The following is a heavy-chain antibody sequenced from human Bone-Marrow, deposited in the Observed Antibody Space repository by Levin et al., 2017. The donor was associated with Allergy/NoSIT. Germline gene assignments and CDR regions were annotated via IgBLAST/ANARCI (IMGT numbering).Heavy chain of an antibody. Sequence: SLKISCAASGFTFDDYAMHWVRQAPGKGLEWVSGISWNSGSIGYADSVKGRFTISRDNAKNSLYLQMNSLRAEDTALYYCAKDGGATGTTFAFDIWGQGTMVTVSS. CDR3: AKDGGATGTTFAFDI. CDR1: GFTFDDYA. CDR2: ISWNSGSI. J-gene: IGHJ3*02. V-gene: IGHV3-9*01. D-gene: IGHD1-7*01.